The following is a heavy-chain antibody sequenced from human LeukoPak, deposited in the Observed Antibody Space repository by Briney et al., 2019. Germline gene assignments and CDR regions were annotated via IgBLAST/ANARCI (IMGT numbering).Heavy chain of an antibody. Sequence: ASVKVSCKASGYTFTSHGISWVRQAPGQGLEWMGWISAYNGNTNYAQKLQGRVTMTTDTSTSTAYMELRSLRSDDTAVYYCAREHRGITGPRDAFDIWGQGTMVTVSS. D-gene: IGHD1-20*01. CDR2: ISAYNGNT. V-gene: IGHV1-18*01. J-gene: IGHJ3*02. CDR1: GYTFTSHG. CDR3: AREHRGITGPRDAFDI.